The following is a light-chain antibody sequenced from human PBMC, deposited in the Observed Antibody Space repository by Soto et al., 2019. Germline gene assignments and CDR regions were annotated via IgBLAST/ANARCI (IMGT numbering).Light chain of an antibody. J-gene: IGLJ2*01. V-gene: IGLV1-40*01. Sequence: QSVLTQPPSVSGAPGLRVTISCTGSSSNIGAGYDVHWYQQLPGTAPKLLIYGNSNRPSGVPDRFSGSKSGTSASLAITGRQAEDEADYYCQSYDSSLSGVVFGGGTQLTVL. CDR3: QSYDSSLSGVV. CDR2: GNS. CDR1: SSNIGAGYD.